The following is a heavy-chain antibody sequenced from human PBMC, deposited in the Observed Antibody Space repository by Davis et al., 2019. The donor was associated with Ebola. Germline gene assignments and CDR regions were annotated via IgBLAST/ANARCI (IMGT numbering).Heavy chain of an antibody. CDR1: GFTFTDYY. CDR2: IKLNSGGT. V-gene: IGHV1-2*04. J-gene: IGHJ6*03. CDR3: ARGRGYDFWSGYHSLYYYYMDV. D-gene: IGHD3-3*01. Sequence: ASVKVSCKASGFTFTDYYMHWVRQAPGQGLEWMGWIKLNSGGTNYAQKLQGWVTMTRDTSISTAYMELSRLRSDDTAVYYCARGRGYDFWSGYHSLYYYYMDVWGKGTTVTVSS.